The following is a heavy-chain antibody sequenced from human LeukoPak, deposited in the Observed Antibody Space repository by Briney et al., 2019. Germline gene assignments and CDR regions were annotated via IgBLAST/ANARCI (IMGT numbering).Heavy chain of an antibody. J-gene: IGHJ4*02. D-gene: IGHD1-26*01. CDR2: ISSSGNDI. V-gene: IGHV3-11*01. CDR1: GFIFSDYY. CDR3: ARVWYSGSYPVDY. Sequence: PGGSLRLSCVASGFIFSDYYMNWIRQAPGKGLEWVSYISSSGNDIYYADSVKGRFTISRDNAKNSLYLQMNSLRAEDTAVYYCARVWYSGSYPVDYWGQGTLITVSS.